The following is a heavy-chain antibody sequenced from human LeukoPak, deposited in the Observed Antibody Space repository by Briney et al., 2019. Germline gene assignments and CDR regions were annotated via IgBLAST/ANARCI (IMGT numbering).Heavy chain of an antibody. V-gene: IGHV4-39*01. Sequence: SETLPLTCTVPGYAIRGSSFNWGWIRQSPEKGLEWIGSFNYSGNTYYNPSLRSRVAMSVDTTKNQLSLKLTSVTATDTAVYYCARQWGYWGQGILVTVSS. D-gene: IGHD1-26*01. J-gene: IGHJ4*02. CDR1: GYAIRGSSFN. CDR2: FNYSGNT. CDR3: ARQWGY.